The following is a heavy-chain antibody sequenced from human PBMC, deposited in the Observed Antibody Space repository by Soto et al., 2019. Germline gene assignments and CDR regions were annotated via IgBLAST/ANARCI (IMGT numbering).Heavy chain of an antibody. V-gene: IGHV1-3*01. CDR1: GYTFTSYA. J-gene: IGHJ3*02. D-gene: IGHD6-19*01. CDR3: VREFEAYSSGPQGAFDI. Sequence: ASVKVSCKASGYTFTSYAMHWVRQAPGQRREWMGWINAGNGNTKYSQKFQGRVTITRDTSASTAYMELSSLRSEDTAVYYCVREFEAYSSGPQGAFDIWGQGTMVTVSS. CDR2: INAGNGNT.